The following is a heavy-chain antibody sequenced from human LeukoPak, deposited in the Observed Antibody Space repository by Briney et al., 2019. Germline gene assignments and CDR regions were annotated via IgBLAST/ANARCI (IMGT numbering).Heavy chain of an antibody. D-gene: IGHD3-22*01. V-gene: IGHV5-51*01. CDR2: IYPGDSDT. CDR1: GYSFTSYW. CDR3: ARVHYYETSDWGNYFDY. J-gene: IGHJ4*02. Sequence: GESLKISCKGSGYSFTSYWIGWVRQMPGKGLEWMGIIYPGDSDTRCSPSFQGQVTISADKSISTAYLQWSSLKASDTAMYYCARVHYYETSDWGNYFDYWGQGTLVTVSS.